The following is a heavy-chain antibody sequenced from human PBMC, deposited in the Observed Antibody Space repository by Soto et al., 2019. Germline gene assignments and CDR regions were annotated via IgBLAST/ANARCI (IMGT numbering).Heavy chain of an antibody. D-gene: IGHD6-19*01. V-gene: IGHV3-23*01. Sequence: PGGSLRLSCAASGFTFSSYAMSWVRQAPGKGLEWVSAISGSGGSTYYADSVKGRFTISRDNSKNTLYLQMNSLRAEDTAVYYCAKDRYRDTVGSGWYALYFDYWGQGTLVTVSS. CDR3: AKDRYRDTVGSGWYALYFDY. J-gene: IGHJ4*02. CDR2: ISGSGGST. CDR1: GFTFSSYA.